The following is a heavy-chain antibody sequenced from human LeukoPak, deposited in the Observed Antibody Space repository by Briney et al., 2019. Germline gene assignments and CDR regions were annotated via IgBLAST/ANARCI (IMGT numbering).Heavy chain of an antibody. CDR1: GDSISSGTYS. D-gene: IGHD2-15*01. Sequence: SETLSLTCAVSGDSISSGTYSWTWMRQPPGKGLEWIGYIYNTGSTFNNPSLNSRVTISVDTSKNQFSLKLSSVTAADTAMYYCAREGGNCSGGSCYSGAFDIWGQGTLVTVSS. CDR2: IYNTGST. J-gene: IGHJ3*02. CDR3: AREGGNCSGGSCYSGAFDI. V-gene: IGHV4-30-4*07.